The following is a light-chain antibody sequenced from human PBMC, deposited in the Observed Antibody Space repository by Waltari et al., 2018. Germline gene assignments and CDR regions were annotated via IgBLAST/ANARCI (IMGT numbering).Light chain of an antibody. Sequence: QSALTQPASVSGSLGQSITISCSGTSSDIGGYSYVYWNRQSPGKVPTLIIYDINKRPSEVSDRFPGSRSGKTATLTISGLQAEDEAHYFCSSHSSRITLIFGGGTKLTVL. V-gene: IGLV2-14*03. CDR1: SSDIGGYSY. J-gene: IGLJ2*01. CDR3: SSHSSRITLI. CDR2: DIN.